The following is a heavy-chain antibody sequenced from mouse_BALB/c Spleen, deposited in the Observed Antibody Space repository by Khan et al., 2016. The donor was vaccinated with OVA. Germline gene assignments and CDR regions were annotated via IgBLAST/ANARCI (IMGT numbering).Heavy chain of an antibody. CDR3: ARWNHRYDGDFDN. J-gene: IGHJ2*01. Sequence: EVQLQESGPSLMKPSQTLSLTCSVTGDSITSGYWNWIRKFPGNKLEYMGYITYSGDTYYNPSLKSRISITRDTSKNQYYLQLNSVTTEDTATYXCARWNHRYDGDFDNWGQGTTLTVSS. V-gene: IGHV3-8*02. CDR1: GDSITSGY. CDR2: ITYSGDT. D-gene: IGHD2-14*01.